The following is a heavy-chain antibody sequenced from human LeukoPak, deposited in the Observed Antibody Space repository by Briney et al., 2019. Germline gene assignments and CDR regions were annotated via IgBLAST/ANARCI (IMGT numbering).Heavy chain of an antibody. D-gene: IGHD5-18*01. CDR2: IDPSDSYT. CDR1: GYSFISCW. CDR3: ARGDTSMVFDY. V-gene: IGHV5-10-1*01. Sequence: GEPLQISSKGSGYSFISCWISWVRQMPRKAREWMGWIDPSDSYTNYSPSLQGHVTMSADKPICTAAAQWTRLKASETGMYDCARGDTSMVFDYWGQGTLVTVSS. J-gene: IGHJ4*02.